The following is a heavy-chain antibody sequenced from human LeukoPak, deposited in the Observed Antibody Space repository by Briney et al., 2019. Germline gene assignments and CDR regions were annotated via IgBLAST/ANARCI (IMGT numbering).Heavy chain of an antibody. CDR2: IRYDGSNK. J-gene: IGHJ4*02. D-gene: IGHD5-12*01. CDR1: GGTFSSYG. CDR3: AKDGYSGYDLDY. Sequence: SCKASGGTFSSYGMHWVRQAPGKGLEWVAFIRYDGSNKYYADSVKGRFTISRDNSKNTLYLQMNSLRAEDTAVYYCAKDGYSGYDLDYWGQGTLVTVSS. V-gene: IGHV3-30*02.